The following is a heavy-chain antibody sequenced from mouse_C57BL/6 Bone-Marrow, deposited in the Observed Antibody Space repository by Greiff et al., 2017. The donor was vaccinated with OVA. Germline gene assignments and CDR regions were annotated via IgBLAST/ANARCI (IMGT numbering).Heavy chain of an antibody. J-gene: IGHJ4*01. CDR1: GYTFTDYE. D-gene: IGHD2-5*01. CDR2: IDPETGGT. V-gene: IGHV1-15*01. CDR3: TRGYSNYYAMDY. Sequence: LVESGAELVRPGASVTLSCKASGYTFTDYEMHWVKQTPVHGLEWIGAIDPETGGTAYNQKFKGTAILTADKSSSTAYMELRSLTSEDSAVYYCTRGYSNYYAMDYWGQGTSVTVSS.